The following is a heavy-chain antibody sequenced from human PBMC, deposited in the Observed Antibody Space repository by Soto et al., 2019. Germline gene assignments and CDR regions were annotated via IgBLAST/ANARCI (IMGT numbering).Heavy chain of an antibody. CDR1: GFTFSSYS. V-gene: IGHV3-21*01. Sequence: LRLSCAASGFTFSSYSMNWVRQAPGKGLEWVSSISSSSSYIYYADSVKGRFTISRDNAKNSLYLQMNSLRAEDTAVYYCARDRGIAAAGHDYWGQGTLVTVSS. D-gene: IGHD6-13*01. J-gene: IGHJ4*02. CDR2: ISSSSSYI. CDR3: ARDRGIAAAGHDY.